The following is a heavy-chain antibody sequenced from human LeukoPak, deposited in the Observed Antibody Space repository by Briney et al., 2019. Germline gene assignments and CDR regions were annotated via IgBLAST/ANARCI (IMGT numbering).Heavy chain of an antibody. CDR2: IYNDGSS. Sequence: GGSLRLSCVVSGLTVSTSYMGWVRQAPGKGLEWVSAIYNDGSSYYADSVKGRFTISRDNSKNTLYLQMNSLTVEDTAVYYCALDCCTGSRFDHWGQGTRVTVST. D-gene: IGHD2-8*02. V-gene: IGHV3-53*01. J-gene: IGHJ4*02. CDR3: ALDCCTGSRFDH. CDR1: GLTVSTSY.